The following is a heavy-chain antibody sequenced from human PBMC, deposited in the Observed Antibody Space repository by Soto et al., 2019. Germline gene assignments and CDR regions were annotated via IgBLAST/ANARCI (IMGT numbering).Heavy chain of an antibody. V-gene: IGHV4-31*03. J-gene: IGHJ4*02. D-gene: IGHD1-7*01. CDR3: SRLGTPVAAFDY. CDR1: GGSISSGGYY. CDR2: IYYSGST. Sequence: SETLSLTCTVSGGSISSGGYYWSWIRHHPGKGLEWIGYIYYSGSTYYNPSLKSRVTISVDTSKNQFSLKLSSVTAADTAVYYRSRLGTPVAAFDYWGQGTLVTVSS.